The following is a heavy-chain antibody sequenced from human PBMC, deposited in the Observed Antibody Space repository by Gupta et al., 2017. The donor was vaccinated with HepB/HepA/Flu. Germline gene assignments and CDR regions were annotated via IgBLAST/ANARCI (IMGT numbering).Heavy chain of an antibody. CDR1: GFIFRSYD. J-gene: IGHJ6*02. D-gene: IGHD5-18*01. V-gene: IGHV3-13*01. Sequence: EVQLVESGGDLLQPGGSLRLSCAASGFIFRSYDMHWVRQGTGRGLEWVSSIGSAGDTYYPDSAKGRFTISRDNAKNSLHLQINNLKAGDTAVYFCARAGYSYGSDYYGLDVWGQGTTVTVSS. CDR3: ARAGYSYGSDYYGLDV. CDR2: IGSAGDT.